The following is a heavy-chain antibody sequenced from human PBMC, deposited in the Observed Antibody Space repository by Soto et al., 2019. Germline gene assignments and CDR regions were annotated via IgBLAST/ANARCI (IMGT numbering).Heavy chain of an antibody. CDR1: GGSISSSSYY. V-gene: IGHV4-39*01. D-gene: IGHD6-13*01. CDR3: ARGPGYSSSWYTSSYFDY. Sequence: QLQLQESGPGLVKPSETLSLTCTVSGGSISSSSYYWGWIRQPPGKGLEWIGSIYYSGSTYYHPSLKSRVTITVDTAKNQFSLRLSSVSAADTGVYSCARGPGYSSSWYTSSYFDYWGQGTLVAVSS. CDR2: IYYSGST. J-gene: IGHJ4*02.